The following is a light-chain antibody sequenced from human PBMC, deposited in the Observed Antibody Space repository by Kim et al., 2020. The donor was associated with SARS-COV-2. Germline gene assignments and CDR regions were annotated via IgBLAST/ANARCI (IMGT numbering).Light chain of an antibody. Sequence: EIVMTQSPATLSLSPGERATLSCRASQSVSSNLAWYQQKPGQAPRLLIYGASTRATGIPARFSGSASGTEFTLTISSLQSEDFAVYYCQQYNDWPGTFGRGTKVDIK. J-gene: IGKJ1*01. V-gene: IGKV3-15*01. CDR2: GAS. CDR3: QQYNDWPGT. CDR1: QSVSSN.